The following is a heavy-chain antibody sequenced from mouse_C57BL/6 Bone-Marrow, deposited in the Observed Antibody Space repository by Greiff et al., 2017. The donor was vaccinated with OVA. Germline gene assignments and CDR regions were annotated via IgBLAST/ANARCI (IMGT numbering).Heavy chain of an antibody. CDR2: IRSKSNNYAT. CDR1: GFSFNTYA. J-gene: IGHJ1*03. CDR3: VRRGYYGSSYGWYFDV. Sequence: EVQLQESGGGLVQPKGSLKLSCAASGFSFNTYAMNWVRQAPGKGLEWVARIRSKSNNYATYYADSVKDRFTISRDDSESMLYLQMNNLKTEDTAMYYCVRRGYYGSSYGWYFDVWGTGTTVTVSS. V-gene: IGHV10-1*01. D-gene: IGHD1-1*01.